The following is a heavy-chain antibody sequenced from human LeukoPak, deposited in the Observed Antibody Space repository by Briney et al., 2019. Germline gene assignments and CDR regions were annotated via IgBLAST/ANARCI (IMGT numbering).Heavy chain of an antibody. D-gene: IGHD5-18*01. CDR1: GYTFTSYG. Sequence: GASVKVSCKASGYTFTSYGISWVRQAPGQGLEWMGWISAYNGNTNYAQKLQGRVTMTTDTSTSTAYMELRSPRSDDTAVYYCARDRYSYGYPYYGMDVWGQGTTVTVSS. CDR3: ARDRYSYGYPYYGMDV. V-gene: IGHV1-18*01. J-gene: IGHJ6*02. CDR2: ISAYNGNT.